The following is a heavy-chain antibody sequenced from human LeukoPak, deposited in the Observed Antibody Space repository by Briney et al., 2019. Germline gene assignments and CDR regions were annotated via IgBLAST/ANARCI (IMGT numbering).Heavy chain of an antibody. D-gene: IGHD2-15*01. V-gene: IGHV5-51*01. CDR1: GSRFTNYW. CDR3: ARHPIYCSGGTCFSSNYFDY. CDR2: IYPDDSDT. Sequence: GAPLKTSSKGPGSRFTNYWIAWVRPMPGKGLEWMGIIYPDDSDTKYSPSFQGQVTISADKSITTASLQWNSLEASDTAMYYCARHPIYCSGGTCFSSNYFDYWGQGTLVTVSS. J-gene: IGHJ4*02.